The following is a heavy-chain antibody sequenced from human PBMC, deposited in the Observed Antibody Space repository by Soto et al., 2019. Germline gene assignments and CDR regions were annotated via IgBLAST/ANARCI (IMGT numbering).Heavy chain of an antibody. D-gene: IGHD6-13*01. Sequence: GGSLRLSCETSGFTFSNCLMTWVRQPPGKRLEWVSVITTNGHTDYADSVKGRFTISRDNSKNTAYLQMNSLRAEDTAVYYCAKGLLNGRWYAADWGQGTLVTVSS. J-gene: IGHJ4*02. CDR1: GFTFSNCL. V-gene: IGHV3-23*01. CDR2: ITTNGHT. CDR3: AKGLLNGRWYAAD.